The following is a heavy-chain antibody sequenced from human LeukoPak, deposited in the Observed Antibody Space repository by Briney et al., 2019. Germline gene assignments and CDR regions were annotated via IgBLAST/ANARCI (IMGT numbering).Heavy chain of an antibody. Sequence: GASVKVSCKASGYTFTSYDINWVRQATGQGLEWMGWMHPNSGNTGYAQKFQGRVTMTRNTSISTAYMELSSLRSEDTAVYYCARGLLYYDFWSGYLNWFDPWGQGTLVTVSS. CDR1: GYTFTSYD. D-gene: IGHD3-3*01. CDR2: MHPNSGNT. V-gene: IGHV1-8*01. CDR3: ARGLLYYDFWSGYLNWFDP. J-gene: IGHJ5*02.